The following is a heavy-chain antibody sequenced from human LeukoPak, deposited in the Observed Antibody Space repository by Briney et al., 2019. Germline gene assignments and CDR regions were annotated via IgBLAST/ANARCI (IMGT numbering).Heavy chain of an antibody. CDR3: ARLRGTGY. CDR1: GGSISSSSYY. D-gene: IGHD3-16*01. V-gene: IGHV4-39*01. CDR2: IYYSGST. J-gene: IGHJ4*02. Sequence: KTSETLSLTCTVSGGSISSSSYYWGWIRQPPGKGLEWIGSIYYSGSTYYNPSLKSRVTISVDTSKNQFSLKLSSVTAADTAVYYCARLRGTGYWGQGTLITVSS.